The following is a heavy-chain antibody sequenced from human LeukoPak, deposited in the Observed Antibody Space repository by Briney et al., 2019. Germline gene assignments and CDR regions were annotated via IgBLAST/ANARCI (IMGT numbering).Heavy chain of an antibody. D-gene: IGHD3-22*01. CDR2: ISGSGDST. CDR3: AKVMRGYYYDSSGYLFDY. CDR1: GFTFSSYA. Sequence: GGSLRLSCAASGFTFSSYAMSWVRQAPGKGLEWVSAISGSGDSTYYGDSVKGRFTISRDNSKNTLYLQMNSLRAEDTAVYYCAKVMRGYYYDSSGYLFDYWGQGTLVTVSS. V-gene: IGHV3-23*01. J-gene: IGHJ4*02.